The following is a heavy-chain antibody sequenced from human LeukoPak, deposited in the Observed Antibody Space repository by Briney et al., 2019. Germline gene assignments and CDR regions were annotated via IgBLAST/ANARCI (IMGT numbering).Heavy chain of an antibody. CDR2: VVSDGSDK. Sequence: GGSLRLSCAASGFTFSNYWMSWVRLAPGKGLEWVANVVSDGSDKYYVDSVKGRFTISRDNAKNSLYLQMNSLRVEETAVYYCARNNYYARDYWGQGILVTVSS. V-gene: IGHV3-7*01. D-gene: IGHD3-22*01. CDR1: GFTFSNYW. J-gene: IGHJ4*02. CDR3: ARNNYYARDY.